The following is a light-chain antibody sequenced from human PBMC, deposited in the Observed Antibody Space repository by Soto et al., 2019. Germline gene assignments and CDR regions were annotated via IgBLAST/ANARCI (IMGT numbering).Light chain of an antibody. CDR1: SSNIGSNY. V-gene: IGLV1-47*01. CDR3: AAWDDSLSAHV. J-gene: IGLJ1*01. Sequence: QSVLTQPPSASGTRGQRVTISCSGSSSNIGSNYVYWYQQLPGTAPKLLIYRNNQRPSGVPDRFSGSKSGTSASLAISGLRSEDEADYYCAAWDDSLSAHVFGTGTKVTVL. CDR2: RNN.